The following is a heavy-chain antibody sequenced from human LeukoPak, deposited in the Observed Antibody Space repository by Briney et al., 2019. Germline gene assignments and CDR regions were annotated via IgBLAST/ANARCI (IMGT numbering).Heavy chain of an antibody. D-gene: IGHD5-18*01. CDR3: ARDLKSGGYSQGSGGSFDS. CDR1: GFTFSTYA. CDR2: ISYADGSYK. Sequence: GRSLRLSCAASGFTFSTYAMHWVRQAPGKGLEWVASISYADGSYKYYADSVKGRFTTSRDSSENTLYLQMNSLRAEDTAVCYCARDLKSGGYSQGSGGSFDSWGLGTLVTVSS. V-gene: IGHV3-30*01. J-gene: IGHJ4*02.